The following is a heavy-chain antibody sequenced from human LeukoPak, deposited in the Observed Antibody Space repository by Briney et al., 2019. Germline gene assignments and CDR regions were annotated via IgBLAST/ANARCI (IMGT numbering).Heavy chain of an antibody. V-gene: IGHV3-7*01. CDR3: AREPPTNRDSSNYGN. Sequence: GGSLRLSCAASGFTFSSYWMSWVRRAPGKGLEWVANIKHDGSEEYYVDSVKGRFTISRDNANSSLYLQMNSLRAEDTAVYNCAREPPTNRDSSNYGNWGQGTLVTVSS. CDR1: GFTFSSYW. CDR2: IKHDGSEE. J-gene: IGHJ4*02. D-gene: IGHD4-11*01.